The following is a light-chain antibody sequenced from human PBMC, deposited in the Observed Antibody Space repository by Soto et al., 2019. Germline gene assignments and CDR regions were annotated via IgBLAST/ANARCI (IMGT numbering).Light chain of an antibody. CDR1: SSDIGAYNY. J-gene: IGLJ3*02. V-gene: IGLV2-14*01. CDR2: EVS. CDR3: SSYTSSGV. Sequence: QSALTQPASVSGSPGQSITISCTGTSSDIGAYNYVSWYQQHPGKAPKLIISEVSNRPSGVSNRFSASKSGNTASLTISGLQAEDEADYYCSSYTSSGVFGGGTKLTVL.